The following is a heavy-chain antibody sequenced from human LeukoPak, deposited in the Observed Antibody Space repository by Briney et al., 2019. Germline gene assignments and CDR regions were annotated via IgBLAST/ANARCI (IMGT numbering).Heavy chain of an antibody. CDR3: ARGWEGVAIFNMDV. CDR2: ISSSSSTI. Sequence: PGGSLRLSCAASGFTFSSYSMNWVRQAPGKGLEWVSYISSSSSTIYYADSVKGRFTISRDNAKNSLYLQMNSLRAEDTAVYYCARGWEGVAIFNMDVWGKGTTVTVSS. J-gene: IGHJ6*03. D-gene: IGHD3-3*01. CDR1: GFTFSSYS. V-gene: IGHV3-48*01.